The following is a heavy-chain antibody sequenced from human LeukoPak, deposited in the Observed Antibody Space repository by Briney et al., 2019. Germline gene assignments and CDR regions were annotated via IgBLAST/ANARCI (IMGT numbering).Heavy chain of an antibody. V-gene: IGHV3-66*01. CDR1: GFTVSSKY. D-gene: IGHD6-19*01. J-gene: IGHJ4*02. CDR3: ARDGYSSGWFQWFDY. Sequence: GGSLRLSCAASGFTVSSKYMSWVRQAPGRGLEWLSVIYGGGSTYYADSVKGRFIMSRDNSRNTLYLQMNSLRVEDTAVYYCARDGYSSGWFQWFDYWGQGTLVTVSS. CDR2: IYGGGST.